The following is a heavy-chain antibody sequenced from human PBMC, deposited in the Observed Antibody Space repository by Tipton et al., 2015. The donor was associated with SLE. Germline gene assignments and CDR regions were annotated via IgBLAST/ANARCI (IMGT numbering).Heavy chain of an antibody. J-gene: IGHJ3*02. CDR2: IYYSGST. CDR3: ARGGGGALDI. V-gene: IGHV4-59*01. Sequence: TLSLTCTVSGGSISSFYWSWIRQPPGKGLEWIGYIYYSGSTKYNPSLKSRVTISVDASKNQFSLKLSSVTAADTAVYYCARGGGGALDIWGQGTMVTVSS. D-gene: IGHD3-16*01. CDR1: GGSISSFY.